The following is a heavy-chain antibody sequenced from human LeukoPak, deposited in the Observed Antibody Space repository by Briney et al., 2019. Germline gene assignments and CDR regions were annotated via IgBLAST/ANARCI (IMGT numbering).Heavy chain of an antibody. D-gene: IGHD2/OR15-2a*01. CDR3: TRGGVTTFRYDS. CDR1: GFTFTAYS. Sequence: PGRSLRLSCAASGFTFTAYSMNWVRQAPGKGLEWVSSISPDSGYIYYADSVRGRFTISRDNARNSLYLQMSSLRAEDTAFYFCTRGGVTTFRYDSWGQGSLVTVSS. V-gene: IGHV3-21*01. CDR2: ISPDSGYI. J-gene: IGHJ5*01.